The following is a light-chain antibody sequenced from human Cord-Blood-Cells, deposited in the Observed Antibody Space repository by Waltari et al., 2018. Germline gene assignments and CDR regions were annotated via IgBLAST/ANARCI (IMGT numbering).Light chain of an antibody. CDR3: QQSYSTPLT. CDR1: QSISSY. J-gene: IGKJ4*01. V-gene: IGKV1-39*01. Sequence: IQMTKSASPLAASVGARVTITCRASQSISSYLNWYQQKPGKAPKLLIYAASSLQSGVPSRFSGSGSGTDFTLTISSLQPEDFATYYCQQSYSTPLTFGGGTKVEIK. CDR2: AAS.